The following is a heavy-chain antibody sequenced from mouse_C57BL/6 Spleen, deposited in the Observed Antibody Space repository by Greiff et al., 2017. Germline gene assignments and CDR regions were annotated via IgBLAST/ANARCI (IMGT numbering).Heavy chain of an antibody. V-gene: IGHV1-61*01. CDR1: GYTFTSYW. CDR2: IYPSDSET. CDR3: ARGDYYSYYCDY. J-gene: IGHJ2*01. Sequence: VKLQQPGAELVRPGSSVKLSCKASGYTFTSYWMDWVKQRPGQGLEWIGNIYPSDSETPYNQKFKDKATLTVDKSSSTAYMQLSGLTSEDSAVYYWARGDYYSYYCDYGGQGTTLTVSS. D-gene: IGHD1-1*01.